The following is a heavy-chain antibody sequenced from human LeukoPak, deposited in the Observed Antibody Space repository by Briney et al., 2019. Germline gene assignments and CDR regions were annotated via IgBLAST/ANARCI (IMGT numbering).Heavy chain of an antibody. D-gene: IGHD2-2*01. J-gene: IGHJ4*02. V-gene: IGHV3-48*03. Sequence: QPGGSLRLSCVASGFTFSSNVMRWVRQAPGKGLEWVSYLSSSASTISYADSVKGRFTISRDNAKNSLYLQMNSLRAEDTAVYYCASQITVPYFDYWGQGTLVTVSS. CDR2: LSSSASTI. CDR1: GFTFSSNV. CDR3: ASQITVPYFDY.